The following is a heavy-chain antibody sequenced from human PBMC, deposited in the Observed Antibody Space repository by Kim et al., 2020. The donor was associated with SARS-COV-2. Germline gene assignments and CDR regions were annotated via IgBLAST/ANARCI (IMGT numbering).Heavy chain of an antibody. J-gene: IGHJ4*02. CDR2: HNVAT. D-gene: IGHD4-17*01. V-gene: IGHV3-73*01. Sequence: HNVATTYGAAVKGRFTISRDDSKNTAYLQMTGLKTEDTAMYYCRSTVTTFDWGQGTLVTVSS. CDR3: RSTVTTFD.